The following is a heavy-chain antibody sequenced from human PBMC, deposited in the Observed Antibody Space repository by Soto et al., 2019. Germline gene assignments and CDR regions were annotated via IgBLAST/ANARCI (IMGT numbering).Heavy chain of an antibody. D-gene: IGHD1-26*01. Sequence: LRLSCAASGFTFDTYNMNWVRQTPGQGLEWVSSIGSSSSFIYYSGSVRGRFTVSRDNAKNSLYLQLSSLRAEDTAVYYCARIISGSTGPYYYYAMDVWGQGTAVTAP. CDR1: GFTFDTYN. J-gene: IGHJ6*02. CDR2: IGSSSSFI. CDR3: ARIISGSTGPYYYYAMDV. V-gene: IGHV3-21*06.